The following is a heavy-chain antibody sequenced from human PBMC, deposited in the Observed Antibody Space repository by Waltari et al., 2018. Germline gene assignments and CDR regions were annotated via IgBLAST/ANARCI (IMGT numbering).Heavy chain of an antibody. CDR2: INAGNGDT. V-gene: IGHV1-3*01. CDR3: ARQSFYYDSSGSPPPDY. CDR1: RYTLTSYE. Sequence: QVQLVQSGAEVKKPGASVRVSCKASRYTLTSYEMHWVRQAPGQRLEWMGWINAGNGDTKYSQKFQGRVTLSRDTSASTAYMDLSSLRSEDTAIYYCARQSFYYDSSGSPPPDYWGQGTLVTVSS. D-gene: IGHD3-22*01. J-gene: IGHJ4*02.